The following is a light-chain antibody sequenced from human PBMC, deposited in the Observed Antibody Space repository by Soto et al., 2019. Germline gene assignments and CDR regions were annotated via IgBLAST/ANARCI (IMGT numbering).Light chain of an antibody. Sequence: QSVLTQPPSVSGAPGQRVTLSCTGSSSNIGAGYDVHWYQHLPGKAPKLLIYDNNNRPSGVPDRFSGSKSGTSASLAITGLQAEDEADYYCQSYDSSLSGSMFGGGTKLTVL. CDR1: SSNIGAGYD. CDR2: DNN. CDR3: QSYDSSLSGSM. V-gene: IGLV1-40*01. J-gene: IGLJ3*02.